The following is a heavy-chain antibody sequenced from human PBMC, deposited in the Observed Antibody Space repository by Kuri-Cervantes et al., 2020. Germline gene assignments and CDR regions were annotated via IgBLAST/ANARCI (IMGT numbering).Heavy chain of an antibody. CDR3: AHSGYSSSWYGGAGVYYFDY. D-gene: IGHD6-13*01. CDR2: IYWDDDK. Sequence: TLSLTCTVSGGSISSGDYYWSWIRQPPGKALEWLALIYWDDDKRYSPSLKSRLTITKDTSKNQVVLTMTNMDPVDTATYYCAHSGYSSSWYGGAGVYYFDYWGQGTLVTVSS. V-gene: IGHV2-5*08. CDR1: GGSISSGDYY. J-gene: IGHJ4*02.